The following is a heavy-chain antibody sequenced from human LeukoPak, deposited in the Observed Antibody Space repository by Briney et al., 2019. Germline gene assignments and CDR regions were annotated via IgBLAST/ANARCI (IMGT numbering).Heavy chain of an antibody. CDR1: GFTFSSYA. J-gene: IGHJ4*02. CDR3: ARGPVGGSGYYDSGSYILGCFDY. CDR2: ISGSGGST. V-gene: IGHV3-23*01. D-gene: IGHD3-10*01. Sequence: GGSLRLSCAASGFTFSSYAMSWVRQAPGKGLEWVSAISGSGGSTYYSDSVKGRFTISRDNSKNTLYLQMNSLRAEDTAVYYCARGPVGGSGYYDSGSYILGCFDYWGQGTLVTVSS.